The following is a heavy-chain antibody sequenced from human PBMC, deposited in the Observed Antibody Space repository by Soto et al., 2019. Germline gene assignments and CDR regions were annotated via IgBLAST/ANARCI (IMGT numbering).Heavy chain of an antibody. CDR2: VFYSGSV. D-gene: IGHD4-4*01. Sequence: QVQLHESGPGLVKPSETLSLSCSVSGGSISNYYWTGIRQPAGKGLEWIGCVFYSGSVSYNPSLKSRVTLSVDTSKNQFSLKLTSVTAADAAVYYCVREDSNRNWFDPWGQGALVTVSS. CDR1: GGSISNYY. V-gene: IGHV4-4*07. J-gene: IGHJ5*02. CDR3: VREDSNRNWFDP.